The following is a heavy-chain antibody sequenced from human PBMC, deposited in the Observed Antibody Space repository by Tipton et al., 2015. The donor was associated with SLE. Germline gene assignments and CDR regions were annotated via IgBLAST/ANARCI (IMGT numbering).Heavy chain of an antibody. J-gene: IGHJ3*01. V-gene: IGHV3-23*01. CDR3: AKDRGSTGQGAFDV. CDR1: GFTFRNFA. Sequence: SLRLSCAASGFTFRNFAMSWVRQVPGKGLEWISAISGSGSYTYYADSVKGRFTISRDNSKITLDLQMNSLRAEDTAMYYCAKDRGSTGQGAFDVWGQGTMVTVSS. D-gene: IGHD6-19*01. CDR2: ISGSGSYT.